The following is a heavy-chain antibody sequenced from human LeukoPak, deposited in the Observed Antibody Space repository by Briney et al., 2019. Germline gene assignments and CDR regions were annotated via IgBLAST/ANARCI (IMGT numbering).Heavy chain of an antibody. CDR2: INTNTGNP. CDR3: ARDPDIVATHYCYYYGMDV. Sequence: ASVKVSCKASGYTFTSYAMNWVRQAPGQGLEWMGWINTNTGNPTYAQGFTGRFVFSLDTSVSTAYLQISSLKAEDTAVYYCARDPDIVATHYCYYYGMDVWGQGTTVTVSS. D-gene: IGHD5-12*01. V-gene: IGHV7-4-1*02. J-gene: IGHJ6*02. CDR1: GYTFTSYA.